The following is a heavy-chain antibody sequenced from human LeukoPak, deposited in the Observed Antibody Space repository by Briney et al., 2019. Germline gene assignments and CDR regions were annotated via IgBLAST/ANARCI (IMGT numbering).Heavy chain of an antibody. CDR3: ARDHDGSGWAPRGDAFDI. CDR2: INQDGSEK. V-gene: IGHV3-7*01. CDR1: GFTFNSYW. D-gene: IGHD3-22*01. Sequence: PGGSLRLSCAASGFTFNSYWMSWIRQAPGKGLEWVANINQDGSEKYYVDSVKGRFTISRDNAKNSLYLQMNSLRAEDTAVYYCARDHDGSGWAPRGDAFDIWGQGTMVTVSS. J-gene: IGHJ3*02.